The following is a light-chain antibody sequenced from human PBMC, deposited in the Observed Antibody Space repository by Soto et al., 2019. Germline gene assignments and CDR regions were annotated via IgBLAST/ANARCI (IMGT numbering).Light chain of an antibody. V-gene: IGLV1-44*01. Sequence: QSALTQPPSASGTPGQRVTISCSGSSSNIGSNTVNWYQQLPGTAPKLVIYSNNQRPSGVPDLFSGSKSGTSASLAISGLQSEDEADYYCVAWDDSLNGYVGFGGGTKVTVL. CDR3: VAWDDSLNGYVG. J-gene: IGLJ2*01. CDR1: SSNIGSNT. CDR2: SNN.